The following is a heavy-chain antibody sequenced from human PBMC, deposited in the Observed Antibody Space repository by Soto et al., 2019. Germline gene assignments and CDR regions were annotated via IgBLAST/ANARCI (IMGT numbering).Heavy chain of an antibody. CDR1: GFTFSSYW. V-gene: IGHV3-7*02. J-gene: IGHJ5*02. D-gene: IGHD3-3*01. CDR2: IKQDGSEK. CDR3: XRXDXXSGXVXLXGDP. Sequence: EVQLVESGGGLVQPGGSLRLSCAASGFTFSSYWMSWVRQAPGKGLEWVANIKQDGSEKYYVDSVKGRFXXXRDXAKXXXXXXXXXXXXXXXXXXXXXRXDXXSGXVXLXGDPWGQGXLVTV.